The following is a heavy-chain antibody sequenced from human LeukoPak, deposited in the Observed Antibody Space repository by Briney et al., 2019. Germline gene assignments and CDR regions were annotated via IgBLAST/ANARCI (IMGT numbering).Heavy chain of an antibody. V-gene: IGHV3-9*01. Sequence: GGSLRLSCAASGFTFDDYAMHWVRQAPGKGLEWVSGISWNSGSIGYADSVKGRFTISIDNAKNSLYLQMNSLRAEDTALYYCAKDSHYDILTGYRYGMDVWGQGTTVTVSS. J-gene: IGHJ6*02. D-gene: IGHD3-9*01. CDR2: ISWNSGSI. CDR1: GFTFDDYA. CDR3: AKDSHYDILTGYRYGMDV.